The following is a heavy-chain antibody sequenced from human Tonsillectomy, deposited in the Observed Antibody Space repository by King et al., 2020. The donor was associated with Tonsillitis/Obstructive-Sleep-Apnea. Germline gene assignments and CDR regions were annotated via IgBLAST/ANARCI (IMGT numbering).Heavy chain of an antibody. D-gene: IGHD6-19*01. J-gene: IGHJ4*02. CDR1: GGSISSYY. Sequence: VQLQESGPGLVKPSETLSLTCTVSGGSISSYYWSWIRPPPGKGLEWIGYIYYSGSTNYNPSLKSRVTISVDTSKNQFSLKLSSVTAADTAVYYCARGGSGWSLFFDYWGQGTLVTVSS. V-gene: IGHV4-59*01. CDR3: ARGGSGWSLFFDY. CDR2: IYYSGST.